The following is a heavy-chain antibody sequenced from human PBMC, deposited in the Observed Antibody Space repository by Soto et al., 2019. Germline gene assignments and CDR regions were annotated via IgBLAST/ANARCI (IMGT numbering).Heavy chain of an antibody. J-gene: IGHJ4*02. CDR1: GGSISSGGYY. Sequence: SETLSLTCTVSGGSISSGGYYWSWIRQHPGKGLEWIGYIYYSGSTYYNPSLKSRVTISVDTSKNQFSLKLSSVTAADTAVYYCARAVKRITTHLDYWGQGTLVTVSS. CDR3: ARAVKRITTHLDY. D-gene: IGHD2-15*01. V-gene: IGHV4-31*03. CDR2: IYYSGST.